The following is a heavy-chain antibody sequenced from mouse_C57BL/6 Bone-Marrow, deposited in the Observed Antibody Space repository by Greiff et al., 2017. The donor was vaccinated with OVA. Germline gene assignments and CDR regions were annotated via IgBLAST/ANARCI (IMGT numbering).Heavy chain of an antibody. Sequence: VKLQESDAELVKPGASVKISCKVSGYTFTDHTIHWMKQRPEQGLEWIGYIYPRDGSTKYNEKFKGKATLTADKSSSTAYMQLNSLTSEDSAVYFCARRYYGSSHYFDYWGQGTTLTVSS. D-gene: IGHD1-1*01. CDR1: GYTFTDHT. CDR3: ARRYYGSSHYFDY. CDR2: IYPRDGST. J-gene: IGHJ2*01. V-gene: IGHV1-78*01.